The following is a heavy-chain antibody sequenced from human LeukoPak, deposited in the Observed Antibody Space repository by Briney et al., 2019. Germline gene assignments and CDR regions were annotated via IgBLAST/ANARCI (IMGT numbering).Heavy chain of an antibody. J-gene: IGHJ4*02. CDR3: AKVAEYYDYVWGSYRYDVGAFDY. CDR1: GFTFSSYG. D-gene: IGHD3-16*02. Sequence: GGSLRLSCTASGFTFSSYGMHWVRQAPGKGLEWVAFIRDDGSNKYYADSVKGRFTISRDNSKNTLYLQMNNLRAEDTAVYYCAKVAEYYDYVWGSYRYDVGAFDYWGQGTLVTVSS. CDR2: IRDDGSNK. V-gene: IGHV3-30*02.